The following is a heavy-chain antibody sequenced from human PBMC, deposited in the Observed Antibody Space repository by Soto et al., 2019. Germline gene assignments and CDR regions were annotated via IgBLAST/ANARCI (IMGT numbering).Heavy chain of an antibody. J-gene: IGHJ4*02. CDR3: ARDLPSSGYYSPYYY. V-gene: IGHV1-18*01. CDR2: ISAYNGNT. Sequence: ASVKVSCKASGYTFTSYGISWVRQAPGQGLEWMGWISAYNGNTNYAQKLQGRVTMTTDTSTSTAYMELRSLRSDDTAVYYCARDLPSSGYYSPYYYWGQGTLVTVSS. D-gene: IGHD3-22*01. CDR1: GYTFTSYG.